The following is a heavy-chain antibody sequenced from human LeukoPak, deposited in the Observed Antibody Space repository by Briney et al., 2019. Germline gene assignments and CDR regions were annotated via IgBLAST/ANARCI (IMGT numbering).Heavy chain of an antibody. CDR3: ARGVSYYDSSGYYNEYFQH. V-gene: IGHV4-59*08. CDR1: GGSISTYY. CDR2: IYHSGST. J-gene: IGHJ1*01. Sequence: PSETLSLTCTVSGGSISTYYWSWIRQPPGTGLEWLGYIYHSGSTNYNPSLKSRVTISVDTSKNQFSLKLSSVTAADTAVYYCARGVSYYDSSGYYNEYFQHWGQGTLVTVSS. D-gene: IGHD3-22*01.